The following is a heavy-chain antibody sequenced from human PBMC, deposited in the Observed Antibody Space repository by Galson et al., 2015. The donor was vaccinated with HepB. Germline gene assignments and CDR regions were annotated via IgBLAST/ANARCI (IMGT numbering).Heavy chain of an antibody. CDR2: INTDGTST. V-gene: IGHV3-74*01. CDR1: GFTFNSYW. J-gene: IGHJ4*02. CDR3: ARAYNWNAGGFEY. D-gene: IGHD1-20*01. Sequence: SLRLSCAASGFTFNSYWMHWVRQAPGKGLVWVSRINTDGTSTTYADSVKGRFTISRDNAKNTLYLQMNSLRAEDTAIYYCARAYNWNAGGFEYWGQGTLVTVSS.